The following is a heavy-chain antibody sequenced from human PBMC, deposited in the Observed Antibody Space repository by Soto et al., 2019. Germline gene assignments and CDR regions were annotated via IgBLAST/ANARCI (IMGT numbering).Heavy chain of an antibody. CDR1: GGTFSSYT. D-gene: IGHD3-22*01. CDR3: ARDNKVVADDAFDI. Sequence: QVQLVQSGAEVKKPGSSVKVSCKASGGTFSSYTISWVRQAPGQGLEWMGRIIPILGIANYAQKFQGRVTITADKSTSTDYMELSSLRSEDTAVYYCARDNKVVADDAFDIWGQGTMVTVSS. V-gene: IGHV1-69*08. J-gene: IGHJ3*02. CDR2: IIPILGIA.